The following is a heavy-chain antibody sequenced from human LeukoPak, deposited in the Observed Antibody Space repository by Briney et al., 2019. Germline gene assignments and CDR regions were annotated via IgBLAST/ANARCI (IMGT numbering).Heavy chain of an antibody. CDR1: GFTFSNYW. J-gene: IGHJ3*02. Sequence: GGSLRLSCAASGFTFSNYWMYWVRQGPGKGLVWVSRINGAGRTTNYADSVKGRFTISRDNAKNTMYLPMNRLRAEDTAMYFCARPIRGYDGFDIWGQGTMVTVSS. CDR3: ARPIRGYDGFDI. CDR2: INGAGRTT. D-gene: IGHD5-12*01. V-gene: IGHV3-74*01.